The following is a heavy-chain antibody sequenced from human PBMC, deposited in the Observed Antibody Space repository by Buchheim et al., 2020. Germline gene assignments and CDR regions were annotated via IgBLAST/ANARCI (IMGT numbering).Heavy chain of an antibody. CDR2: IKQDGSEK. Sequence: EVQLVESGGGLVQPGGSLRLSCAASGFTFSSYWMSWVRQAPGKGLEWVANIKQDGSEKYYVDSVKGRFTISRDNAKNSLSLQMNSLRAEDTAVYYCAGTSSSWYKGWFDPWGQGTL. D-gene: IGHD6-13*01. J-gene: IGHJ5*02. CDR1: GFTFSSYW. CDR3: AGTSSSWYKGWFDP. V-gene: IGHV3-7*01.